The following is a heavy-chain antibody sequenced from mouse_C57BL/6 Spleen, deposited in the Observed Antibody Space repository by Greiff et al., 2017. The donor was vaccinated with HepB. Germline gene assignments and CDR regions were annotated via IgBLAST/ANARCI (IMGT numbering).Heavy chain of an antibody. V-gene: IGHV5-12*01. D-gene: IGHD2-1*01. CDR1: GFTFSDYY. CDR3: ARYGNYSHWYFDV. Sequence: EVQLQESGGGLVQPGGSLKLSCAASGFTFSDYYMYWVRQTPEKRLEWVAYISNGGGSTYYPDTVKGRFTISRDNAKNTLYLQMSRLKSEDTAMYYCARYGNYSHWYFDVWGTGTTVTVSS. J-gene: IGHJ1*03. CDR2: ISNGGGST.